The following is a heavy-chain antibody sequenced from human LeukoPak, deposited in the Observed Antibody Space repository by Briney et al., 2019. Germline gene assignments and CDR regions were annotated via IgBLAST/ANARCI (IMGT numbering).Heavy chain of an antibody. Sequence: ASVKVSCKASGYTFTSYYMHWVRQAPGQGLEWMGIINPSGGSTSYAQKFQGRVTMTRDTSTSAVYMELSSLRSEDTAVYYCARDRGSKRVAYCGGDCYIGYFDLWGRGTLVTVSS. CDR3: ARDRGSKRVAYCGGDCYIGYFDL. V-gene: IGHV1-46*01. J-gene: IGHJ2*01. CDR1: GYTFTSYY. D-gene: IGHD2-21*02. CDR2: INPSGGST.